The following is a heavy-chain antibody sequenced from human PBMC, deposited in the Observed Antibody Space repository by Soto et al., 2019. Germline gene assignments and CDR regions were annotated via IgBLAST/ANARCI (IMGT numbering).Heavy chain of an antibody. Sequence: EVQLVESGGGLVQPGGSLGRSCAASGFTVSRMSWIRQAPGKGLNWVSVMYSDFGTYYTDSVKGRFSISRDNSKNTLYLRMNSLRVEDTAVYYCVREREGDGYAELWGQGTLVTVSS. CDR3: VREREGDGYAEL. V-gene: IGHV3-66*01. J-gene: IGHJ4*02. D-gene: IGHD5-12*01. CDR1: GFTVSR. CDR2: MYSDFGT.